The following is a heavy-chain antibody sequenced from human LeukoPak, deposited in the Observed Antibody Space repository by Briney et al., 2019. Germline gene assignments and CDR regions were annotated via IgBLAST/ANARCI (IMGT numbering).Heavy chain of an antibody. CDR3: AREESR. CDR2: INHSGST. Sequence: SETLSLTCAVYGGSFSGYYWSWIRQPPGKGLEWIGEINHSGSTNYNPSLNSRVTMSVDTSKNHFSLKLSSVTAADTAVYYCAREESRWGQGTTVTVSS. D-gene: IGHD5-24*01. CDR1: GGSFSGYY. V-gene: IGHV4-34*01. J-gene: IGHJ6*02.